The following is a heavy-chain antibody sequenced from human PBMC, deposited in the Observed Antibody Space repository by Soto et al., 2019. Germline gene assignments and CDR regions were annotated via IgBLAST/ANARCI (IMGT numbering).Heavy chain of an antibody. J-gene: IGHJ4*02. CDR3: ARVYSGYDLWFLDY. CDR1: GFTFSSYW. CDR2: IKQDGSEK. Sequence: EVQLVESGGGLVQPGGSLRLSCAASGFTFSSYWMSWVRQAPGKGLEWVANIKQDGSEKYYVDSVKGRFTISRDNAKNSLYLQMNSLRAEDTAVYYCARVYSGYDLWFLDYWGQGTLVTVSS. V-gene: IGHV3-7*04. D-gene: IGHD5-12*01.